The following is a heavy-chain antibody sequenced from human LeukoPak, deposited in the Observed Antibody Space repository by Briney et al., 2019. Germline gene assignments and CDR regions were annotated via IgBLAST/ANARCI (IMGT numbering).Heavy chain of an antibody. J-gene: IGHJ4*02. D-gene: IGHD3-3*01. Sequence: SETLSLTCTVSGGSISSSSYYWGWIRQPPGKGLEWIGEINHSGSTNYNPSLKSRVTISVDTSKNQFSLKLSSVTAADTAVYYCARLSPSYYDFWSGYYSPDYWGQGTLVTVSS. V-gene: IGHV4-39*07. CDR1: GGSISSSSYY. CDR2: INHSGST. CDR3: ARLSPSYYDFWSGYYSPDY.